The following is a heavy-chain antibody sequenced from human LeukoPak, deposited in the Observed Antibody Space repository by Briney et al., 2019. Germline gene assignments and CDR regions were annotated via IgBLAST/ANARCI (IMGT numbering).Heavy chain of an antibody. CDR1: GFTFSTYA. CDR2: LSGSAVTT. D-gene: IGHD3-10*01. J-gene: IGHJ3*02. Sequence: GGSLRLSCAASGFTFSTYAMSWVRQAPGKGLEWVSTLSGSAVTTYYADSVKGRFTVSRDNSKNTLYLQMNSLRPDDTAVYYCAKDLRFIRCPFDIWGQGTMVTVSS. CDR3: AKDLRFIRCPFDI. V-gene: IGHV3-23*01.